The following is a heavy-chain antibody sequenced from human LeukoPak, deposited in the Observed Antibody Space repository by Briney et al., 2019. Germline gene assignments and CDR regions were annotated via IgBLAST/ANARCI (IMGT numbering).Heavy chain of an antibody. CDR3: AKDHGVRGVRSFDY. J-gene: IGHJ4*02. D-gene: IGHD3-10*01. CDR2: INTNTGNP. Sequence: ASVKVSCKASGYTFTTYAMNWVRQAPGQGLEWMGWINTNTGNPTYAQGFTGRFVFSLDTSVSTAYLQISGLKAEDTAVYYCAKDHGVRGVRSFDYWGQGTPVTVSS. CDR1: GYTFTTYA. V-gene: IGHV7-4-1*02.